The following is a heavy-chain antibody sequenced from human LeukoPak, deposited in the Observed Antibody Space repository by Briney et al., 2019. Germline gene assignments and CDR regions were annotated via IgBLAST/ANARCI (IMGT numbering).Heavy chain of an antibody. CDR1: GYTLTELS. CDR2: FDPEDGET. Sequence: ASVKVSCKVSGYTLTELSMHWVRQAPGKGLEWMGGFDPEDGETIYAQKFQGRVTMTEDTSTDTAYMELSSLRSEDTAVYYCARDVRGFVLNWDVYYYYGMDVWGQGTTVTVSS. V-gene: IGHV1-24*01. CDR3: ARDVRGFVLNWDVYYYYGMDV. D-gene: IGHD1-1*01. J-gene: IGHJ6*02.